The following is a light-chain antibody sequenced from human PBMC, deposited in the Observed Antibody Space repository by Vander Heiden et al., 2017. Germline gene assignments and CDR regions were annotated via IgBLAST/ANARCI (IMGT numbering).Light chain of an antibody. J-gene: IGLJ1*01. Sequence: QSLLTQPPSASGTPGQRVTISCSGSSSNVGSNTVNWYQQLPGTAPNLLIYSNNQRPSGVPDRFSGSKSGTSASLAISGLQSEDEADYYCAAWDDSLNGYVFGTGTKVTVL. CDR1: SSNVGSNT. CDR3: AAWDDSLNGYV. CDR2: SNN. V-gene: IGLV1-44*01.